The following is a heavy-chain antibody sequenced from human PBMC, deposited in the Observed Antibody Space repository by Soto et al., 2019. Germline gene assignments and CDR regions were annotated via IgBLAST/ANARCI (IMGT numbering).Heavy chain of an antibody. CDR2: IYWNDDK. J-gene: IGHJ4*02. V-gene: IGHV2-5*01. Sequence: QITLKESGPTLVRPTQTLTLTCTFSGFSLSTNGLGVGWIRQPPGKALEWLALIYWNDDKRYSPSLKARLTITKDTSKHQVVLTMTNMEHVDTATYYCAHRPSGWYLFDYWGQGTLVTVSS. CDR3: AHRPSGWYLFDY. D-gene: IGHD6-19*01. CDR1: GFSLSTNGLG.